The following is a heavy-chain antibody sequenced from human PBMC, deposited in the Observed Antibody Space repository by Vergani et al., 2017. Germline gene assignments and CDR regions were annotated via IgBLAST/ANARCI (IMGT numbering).Heavy chain of an antibody. J-gene: IGHJ4*02. V-gene: IGHV1-18*01. D-gene: IGHD5-12*01. Sequence: QVQLVQSGAEVKKPGASVKVSCKASGYTFTSYGISWVRQTPGQGLEWMGWISAYNGNTNYAQKLQGRATMSTATSTSTAYMELRSLRPDDTAVYYCARGGRDSGYEDYWGQGTLVTVSS. CDR2: ISAYNGNT. CDR1: GYTFTSYG. CDR3: ARGGRDSGYEDY.